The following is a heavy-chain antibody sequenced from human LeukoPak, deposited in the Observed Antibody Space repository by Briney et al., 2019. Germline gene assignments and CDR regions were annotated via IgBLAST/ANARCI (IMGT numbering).Heavy chain of an antibody. V-gene: IGHV1-18*01. CDR1: GYSFTAYV. CDR2: INPYNANT. J-gene: IGHJ4*02. Sequence: ASVKVSCKASGYSFTAYVITWVRQAPGQGLEWMGWINPYNANTDYEQNLQGRVTMTTDTSTSTAYMDLRSLRSDDTAVSSCARVASGGNYFDYWGQGTLVTVSS. D-gene: IGHD4-23*01. CDR3: ARVASGGNYFDY.